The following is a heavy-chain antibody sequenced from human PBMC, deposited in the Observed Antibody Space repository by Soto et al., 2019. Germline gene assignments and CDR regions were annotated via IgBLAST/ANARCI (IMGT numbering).Heavy chain of an antibody. CDR1: GGSISSGDYY. D-gene: IGHD2-2*01. Sequence: SETLSLTCTVSGGSISSGDYYWSWIRQPPGKGLEWIGYIYYSGSTYYNPSLKSRVTISVDTSKNQFSLKLSSVTAADTAVYYCATNGGIVVVQAAMDYXYYGMDVWGQGTTVTVSS. CDR3: ATNGGIVVVQAAMDYXYYGMDV. J-gene: IGHJ6*02. V-gene: IGHV4-30-4*01. CDR2: IYYSGST.